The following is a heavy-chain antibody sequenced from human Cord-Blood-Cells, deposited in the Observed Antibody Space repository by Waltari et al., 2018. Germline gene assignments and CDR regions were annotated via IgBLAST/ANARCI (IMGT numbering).Heavy chain of an antibody. V-gene: IGHV3-21*01. D-gene: IGHD1-26*01. CDR1: GFTFGSYS. CDR2: ISSSSSYI. Sequence: EVRLVETGGGLVKPGGSLRLSCAASGFTFGSYSMNWVRQAPGQGLEWVSSISSSSSYIYYADSVKVRFTISRDNSKNSLYLQMNSLRAEDTAVYYCARYPPSGSYFDYWGQGTLVTVSS. CDR3: ARYPPSGSYFDY. J-gene: IGHJ4*02.